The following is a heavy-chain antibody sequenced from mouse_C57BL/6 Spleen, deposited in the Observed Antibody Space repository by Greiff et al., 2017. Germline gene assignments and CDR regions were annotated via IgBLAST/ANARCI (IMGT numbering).Heavy chain of an antibody. J-gene: IGHJ1*03. CDR1: GYTFTEYT. D-gene: IGHD1-1*01. Sequence: VKVVESGAELVKPGASVKLSCKASGYTFTEYTIHWVKQRSGQGLEWIGWFYPGSGSIKYNEKFKDKATLTADKSSSTVYMELSRLTSEDSAVYFCARHSRRDYYGSSYGYFDVWGTGTTVTVSS. CDR2: FYPGSGSI. CDR3: ARHSRRDYYGSSYGYFDV. V-gene: IGHV1-62-2*01.